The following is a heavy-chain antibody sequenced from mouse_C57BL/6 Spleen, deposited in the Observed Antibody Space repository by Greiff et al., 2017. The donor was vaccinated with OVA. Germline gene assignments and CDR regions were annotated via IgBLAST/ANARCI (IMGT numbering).Heavy chain of an antibody. CDR1: GFNIKDYY. V-gene: IGHV14-2*01. Sequence: VQLQQSGAELVKPGASVKLSCTASGFNIKDYYMHWVKQRTEQGLEWIGRIDPEDGETKYAPKFQGKATITADTTSNTAYRQLSSLTTDDTAVYYSARWGDDDGYLDDWGQGTTLTVSS. J-gene: IGHJ2*01. CDR3: ARWGDDDGYLDD. CDR2: IDPEDGET. D-gene: IGHD2-4*01.